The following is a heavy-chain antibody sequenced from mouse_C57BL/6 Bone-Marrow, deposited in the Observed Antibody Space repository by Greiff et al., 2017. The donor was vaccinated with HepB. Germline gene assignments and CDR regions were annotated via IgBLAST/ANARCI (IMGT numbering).Heavy chain of an antibody. CDR3: TGNYSNYDY. CDR2: IDPENGDT. J-gene: IGHJ2*01. Sequence: VQLKESGAELVRPGASVKLSCTASGFNIKDDYMHWVKQRPEQGLEWIGWIDPENGDTEYASKFQGKATITADTSSNTAYLQLSSLTSEDTAVYYCTGNYSNYDYWGQGTTLTVSS. CDR1: GFNIKDDY. V-gene: IGHV14-4*01. D-gene: IGHD2-5*01.